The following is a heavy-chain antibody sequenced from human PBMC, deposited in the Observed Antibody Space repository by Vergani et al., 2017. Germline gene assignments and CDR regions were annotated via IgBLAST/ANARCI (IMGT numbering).Heavy chain of an antibody. J-gene: IGHJ4*02. D-gene: IGHD6-19*01. CDR1: GFTFSSHG. V-gene: IGHV3-33*06. Sequence: QVQLVESEGGVVQPGRSLTLSCVASGFTFSSHGMHWVRQAPGKGLEWVAVIWYDGSNKYYADSVKGRFTISRDNSKNTLYLQMNSLRAEDTAVYYCAKGDYSSGWYFGVAYWGQGTLVTVSS. CDR2: IWYDGSNK. CDR3: AKGDYSSGWYFGVAY.